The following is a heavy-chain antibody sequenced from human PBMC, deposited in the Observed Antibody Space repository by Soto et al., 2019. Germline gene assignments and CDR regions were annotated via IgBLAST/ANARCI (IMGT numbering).Heavy chain of an antibody. CDR3: ARVRRSSTSYLENNWFDP. CDR2: IYYSGST. D-gene: IGHD2-2*01. J-gene: IGHJ5*02. V-gene: IGHV4-59*12. Sequence: SETLSLTCTVSGGSISHYYWSWIRQPPGKGLEWIGYIYYSGSTYYNPSLKSRVTISVDTSKNQFSLKLSSVTAADTAVYYCARVRRSSTSYLENNWFDPWGQGTLVTVSS. CDR1: GGSISHYY.